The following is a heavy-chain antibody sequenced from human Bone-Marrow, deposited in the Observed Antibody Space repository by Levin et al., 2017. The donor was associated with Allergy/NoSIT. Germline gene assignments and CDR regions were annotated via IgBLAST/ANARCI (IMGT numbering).Heavy chain of an antibody. J-gene: IGHJ6*02. D-gene: IGHD4-17*01. CDR3: AGAHMTTVTPPDIYYYYYGMDV. V-gene: IGHV4-34*01. CDR1: GGSFSGYY. CDR2: INHSGST. Sequence: TSQTLSLTCAVYGGSFSGYYWSWIRQPPGKGLEWIGEINHSGSTNYNPSLKSRVTISVDTSKNQFSLKLSSVTAADTAVYYCAGAHMTTVTPPDIYYYYYGMDVWGQGTTVTVSS.